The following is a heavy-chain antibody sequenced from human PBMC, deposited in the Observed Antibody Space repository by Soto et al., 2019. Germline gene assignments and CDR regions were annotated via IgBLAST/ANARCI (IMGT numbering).Heavy chain of an antibody. V-gene: IGHV4-59*08. CDR3: ARLDCGGDCSNLNTGDREYFQH. Sequence: SETLSLTCTVSGGSISSYYWSWIRQPPGKGLEWIGYIYYSGSTNYNPSLKSRVTISVDTSKNQFSLKLSSVTAADTAVYYCARLDCGGDCSNLNTGDREYFQHWGQGTLVTVSS. CDR2: IYYSGST. D-gene: IGHD2-21*01. J-gene: IGHJ1*01. CDR1: GGSISSYY.